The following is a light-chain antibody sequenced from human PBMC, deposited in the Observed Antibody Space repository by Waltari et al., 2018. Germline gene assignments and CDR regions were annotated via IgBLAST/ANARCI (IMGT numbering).Light chain of an antibody. V-gene: IGKV3-20*01. CDR1: QSVSSSY. CDR2: GAS. CDR3: QQYGSSPPNT. J-gene: IGKJ2*01. Sequence: RASQSVSSSYLAWYQQKPGQSPRLLIYGASSRATGIPDRISGSGSRTDFTLTISRLEPEDFAVYYCQQYGSSPPNTFGQGTKLEIK.